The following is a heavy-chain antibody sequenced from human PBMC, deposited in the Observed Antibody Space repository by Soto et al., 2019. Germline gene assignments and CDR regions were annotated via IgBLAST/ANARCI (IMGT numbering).Heavy chain of an antibody. CDR1: GVTFSNYA. J-gene: IGHJ4*02. V-gene: IGHV3-23*01. Sequence: EVQLLESGGGLVQPGGSLRLSCTVSGVTFSNYAMNWVRQAPGKGLEWVSSLSGSGGTTYYADSVKGRFIISRDNSNNIVYLQMSSLRAEDTALYYCAKDRGTGWLVELDSWGQGTLVTVSS. D-gene: IGHD6-19*01. CDR3: AKDRGTGWLVELDS. CDR2: LSGSGGTT.